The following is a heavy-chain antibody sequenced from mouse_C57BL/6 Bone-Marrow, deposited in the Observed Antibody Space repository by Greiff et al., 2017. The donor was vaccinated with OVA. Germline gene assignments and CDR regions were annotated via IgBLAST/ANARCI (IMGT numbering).Heavy chain of an antibody. D-gene: IGHD1-1*01. Sequence: EVKLVESGGGLVQPGGSLKLSCAASGFTFSDYGMAWVRQAPRKGPEWVAFISNLAYRIYYADTVTGRFTISRENAKNTLYLERSSLRSEDTAMYYCARRGYYGSSYWYFDVWGTGTTVTVSS. CDR3: ARRGYYGSSYWYFDV. J-gene: IGHJ1*03. CDR1: GFTFSDYG. CDR2: ISNLAYRI. V-gene: IGHV5-15*01.